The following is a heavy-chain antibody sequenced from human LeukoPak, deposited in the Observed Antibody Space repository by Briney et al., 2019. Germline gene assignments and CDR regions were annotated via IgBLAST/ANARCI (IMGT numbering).Heavy chain of an antibody. V-gene: IGHV4-39*01. Sequence: PSETLSLTCTASGGSISSSSYYWGWIRQPPGKGLEWIGSIYYSGSTYYNPSLKSRVTISVDTSKNQFSLKLSSVTAADTAVYYCARHVAYGMDVWGQGTTVTVSS. D-gene: IGHD2-15*01. CDR3: ARHVAYGMDV. CDR2: IYYSGST. J-gene: IGHJ6*02. CDR1: GGSISSSSYY.